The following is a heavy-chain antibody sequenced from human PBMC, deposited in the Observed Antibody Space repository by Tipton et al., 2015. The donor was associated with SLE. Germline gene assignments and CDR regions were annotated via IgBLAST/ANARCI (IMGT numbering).Heavy chain of an antibody. CDR2: MSYSGST. Sequence: TLSLTCSVSGASIRSGTYNWAWIRQHPGKGLEWIGHMSYSGSTYYNPSLKSRITISVDTSKNHFSLKLSSVTAADTAVYYCARGGVGGYDYFDHWGQGTLVTVSS. J-gene: IGHJ4*02. D-gene: IGHD5-12*01. CDR1: GASIRSGTYN. CDR3: ARGGVGGYDYFDH. V-gene: IGHV4-31*03.